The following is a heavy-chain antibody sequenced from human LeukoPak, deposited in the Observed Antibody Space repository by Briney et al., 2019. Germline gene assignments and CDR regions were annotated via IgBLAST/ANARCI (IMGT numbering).Heavy chain of an antibody. CDR1: GGSFSGYY. Sequence: PSETLSLTCAVYGGSFSGYYWSWIRQPPGKGLEWIGEINHSGSTSYNPSLKSRVTMSVDTSKNQFSLKLSSVTAADTAVYYCARDRGTWNDDGFDYWGQGTLVTVSS. CDR3: ARDRGTWNDDGFDY. V-gene: IGHV4-34*01. J-gene: IGHJ4*02. D-gene: IGHD1-1*01. CDR2: INHSGST.